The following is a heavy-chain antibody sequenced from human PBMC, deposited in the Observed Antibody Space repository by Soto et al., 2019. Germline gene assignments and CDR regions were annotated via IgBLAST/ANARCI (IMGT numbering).Heavy chain of an antibody. J-gene: IGHJ4*02. Sequence: EVHLVESGGGLVQPGGSLRLSCSASGFTFSTSAMHWVRQAAGKGLEYVSAINYNGGTTYYTDSVKGRFIISRDNSKSTLYLQMSSLKTEDTAVYYCVTWGGIEARNFDYWGQGTLVTVSS. D-gene: IGHD6-6*01. CDR2: INYNGGTT. CDR1: GFTFSTSA. CDR3: VTWGGIEARNFDY. V-gene: IGHV3-64D*06.